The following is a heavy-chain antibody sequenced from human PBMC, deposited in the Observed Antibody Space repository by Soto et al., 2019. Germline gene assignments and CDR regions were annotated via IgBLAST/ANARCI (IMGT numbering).Heavy chain of an antibody. J-gene: IGHJ4*02. Sequence: VQLVQSGAEVEKPGSSAKVSCKASGHTSNKYSITWVRQVPGQGLEWMGGIIPIFGISNYAQKFKGRVTITADTSTSTAYMELSSLRSEETAVYYCALGTNGDDGDCVPFDYWGQGTLVTVSS. D-gene: IGHD4-17*01. CDR3: ALGTNGDDGDCVPFDY. V-gene: IGHV1-69*17. CDR1: GHTSNKYS. CDR2: IIPIFGIS.